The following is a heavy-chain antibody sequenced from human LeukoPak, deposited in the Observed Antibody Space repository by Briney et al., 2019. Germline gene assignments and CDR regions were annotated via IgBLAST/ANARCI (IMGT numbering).Heavy chain of an antibody. CDR1: GFTFSSYS. Sequence: GGSLRLSCAASGFTFSSYSMNWVRQAPGKGLEWVSAISGSGGSTYYADSVKGRFTISRDNSKNTLYLQMNSLRAEDTAVYYCAKPGAVAGKIFQWRSAEYFQHWGQGTLVTVSS. V-gene: IGHV3-23*01. CDR2: ISGSGGST. CDR3: AKPGAVAGKIFQWRSAEYFQH. J-gene: IGHJ1*01. D-gene: IGHD6-19*01.